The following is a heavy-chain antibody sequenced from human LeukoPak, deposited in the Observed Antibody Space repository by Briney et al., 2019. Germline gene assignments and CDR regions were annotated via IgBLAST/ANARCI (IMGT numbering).Heavy chain of an antibody. Sequence: ASVKVSCKASGYTFTGYHMHWVRQAPGQGLEWMGWINPNSGGTNYAQKFQGRVTITADESTSTAYMELSSLRSEDTAVYYCARDPRAARREVGLGNWFDPWGQGTLVTVSS. J-gene: IGHJ5*02. V-gene: IGHV1-2*02. CDR3: ARDPRAARREVGLGNWFDP. CDR1: GYTFTGYH. CDR2: INPNSGGT. D-gene: IGHD6-6*01.